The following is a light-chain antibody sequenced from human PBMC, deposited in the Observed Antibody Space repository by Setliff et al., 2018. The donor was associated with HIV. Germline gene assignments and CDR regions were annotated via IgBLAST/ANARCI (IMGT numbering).Light chain of an antibody. J-gene: IGLJ1*01. Sequence: ALAQPASLSGSPGQSISMSCTGTRSDVGAYNYVSWYQQHPGKAPKLMIYDVSYRPSGVSNRFSGSKSGNPASLTISGLQAEDEADYYCSSYTSTSTLWVFGTGTRSPS. CDR2: DVS. CDR3: SSYTSTSTLWV. CDR1: RSDVGAYNY. V-gene: IGLV2-14*03.